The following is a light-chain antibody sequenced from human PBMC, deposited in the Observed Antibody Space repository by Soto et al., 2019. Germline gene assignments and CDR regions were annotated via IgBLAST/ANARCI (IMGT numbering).Light chain of an antibody. J-gene: IGKJ1*01. CDR3: QQYGSSPWT. V-gene: IGKV3-20*01. Sequence: VLTHSPVTLSLSPGEMASFSCRASQNVANYLDWYQQKPGQAPRLLIYGASSRATGIPDRFSGSGSGTDFTLTISRLEPEDFAVYYCQQYGSSPWTFGQGTKVDIK. CDR1: QNVANY. CDR2: GAS.